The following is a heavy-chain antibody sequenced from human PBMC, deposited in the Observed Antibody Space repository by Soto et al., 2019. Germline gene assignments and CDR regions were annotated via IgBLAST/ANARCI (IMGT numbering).Heavy chain of an antibody. CDR2: ISGSGGSP. D-gene: IGHD3-3*01. J-gene: IGHJ5*02. V-gene: IGHV3-23*01. CDR1: GFTFSSYA. CDR3: AKIGHDFWSGGPRPTNWFDP. Sequence: GGSLRLSCAASGFTFSSYAMSWVRQAPGKGLEWVSAISGSGGSPYYADSVKGRFTISRDNSKNTLYLQMNSLRAEDTAVYYCAKIGHDFWSGGPRPTNWFDPWGQGTLVTVSS.